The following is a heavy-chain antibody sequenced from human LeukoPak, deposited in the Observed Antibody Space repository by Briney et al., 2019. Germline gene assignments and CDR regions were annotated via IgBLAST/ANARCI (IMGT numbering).Heavy chain of an antibody. Sequence: ESGPTLVKPTQTLTLTCDFSGFSLTTTGVGVGWIRQPPGKALEWLGSMYWDGDKRYRPSLKTRLTITKDTSKDQVVLTMTDMDPVDTATYCCARSIGDLDYWGQGILVTVSS. CDR2: MYWDGDK. J-gene: IGHJ4*02. V-gene: IGHV2-5*02. CDR3: ARSIGDLDY. CDR1: GFSLTTTGVG. D-gene: IGHD3-10*01.